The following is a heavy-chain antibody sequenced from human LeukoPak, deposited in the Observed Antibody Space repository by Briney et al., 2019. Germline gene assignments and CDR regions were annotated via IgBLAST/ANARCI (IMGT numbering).Heavy chain of an antibody. CDR1: GYTFTSYG. J-gene: IGHJ4*02. Sequence: ASVKVSCKASGYTFTSYGISWVRQAPGQGLEWMGWISAYNGNTNYAQKLQGRVTMTTDISTSTAYMELRSLRSDDTAVYYCARHVGSYAFTEFDYWGQGTLVTVSS. CDR2: ISAYNGNT. D-gene: IGHD1-26*01. V-gene: IGHV1-18*01. CDR3: ARHVGSYAFTEFDY.